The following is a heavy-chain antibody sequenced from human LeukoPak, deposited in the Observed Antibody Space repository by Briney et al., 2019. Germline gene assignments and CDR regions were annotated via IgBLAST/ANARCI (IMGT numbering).Heavy chain of an antibody. D-gene: IGHD6-19*01. V-gene: IGHV3-30*18. CDR2: ISYDGSNK. CDR1: GFTFSSYG. CDR3: AKDSGSSGWENYYYYGMDV. J-gene: IGHJ6*02. Sequence: GRSLRLSSAASGFTFSSYGMHGVRQAPGKGLEWVAVISYDGSNKYYADSVKGRFTISRDNSKNTLYLQMNSLRAEDTAVYYCAKDSGSSGWENYYYYGMDVWGQGTTVTVSS.